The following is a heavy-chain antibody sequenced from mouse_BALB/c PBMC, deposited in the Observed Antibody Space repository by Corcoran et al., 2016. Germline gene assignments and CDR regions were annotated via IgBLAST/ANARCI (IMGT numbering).Heavy chain of an antibody. CDR2: IDPANGHT. CDR3: ARWDWYFDV. Sequence: EVQLQQSGAELVKPGASVKLSCTASGFNIKDTYMHWVKQRPEQGLEWIGRIDPANGHTKYDPKVQGKATITADTSSNTAYLQLSSLTSEDTAVYYCARWDWYFDVWGAGTTVTVSS. V-gene: IGHV14-3*02. CDR1: GFNIKDTY. J-gene: IGHJ1*01.